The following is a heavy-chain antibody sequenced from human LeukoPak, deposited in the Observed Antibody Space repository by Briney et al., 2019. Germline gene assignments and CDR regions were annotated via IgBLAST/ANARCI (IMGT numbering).Heavy chain of an antibody. CDR1: GFTFSSYW. CDR3: ARGRGGLLWFGEFNS. D-gene: IGHD3-10*01. V-gene: IGHV3-7*04. J-gene: IGHJ4*02. CDR2: IKQDGSEK. Sequence: GGSLRLSCAASGFTFSSYWMNWVRQAPGKRLEWVANIKQDGSEKYFVDSVRGGFTISRDNDNNSLFLQMNSLRAEDTAVYYCARGRGGLLWFGEFNSWGQGTLVTVSS.